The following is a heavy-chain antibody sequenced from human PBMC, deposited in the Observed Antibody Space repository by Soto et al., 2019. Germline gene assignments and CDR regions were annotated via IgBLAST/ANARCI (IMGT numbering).Heavy chain of an antibody. Sequence: QVQLVQSGAEVKKPGASVKVSCKASGYTFTSYGISWVRQAPGQGLEWMGWINPYNGNTNYAQKLQGRVTMTTDTPTSKAYMGWRGLRSDDTAVFYCARDWFGVDYWGQGTLVTVSS. J-gene: IGHJ4*02. CDR1: GYTFTSYG. CDR3: ARDWFGVDY. CDR2: INPYNGNT. D-gene: IGHD3-16*01. V-gene: IGHV1-18*01.